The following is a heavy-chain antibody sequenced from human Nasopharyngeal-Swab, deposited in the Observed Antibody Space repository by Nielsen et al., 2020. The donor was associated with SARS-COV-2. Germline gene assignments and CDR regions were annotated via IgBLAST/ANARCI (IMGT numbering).Heavy chain of an antibody. CDR3: ARGRPYYDFWSGQTYYFDY. Sequence: SETLSLTCAVYGGSLSGYYWSWIRQPPGKGLEWIGEINHSGSTNYNPSLKSRVTISVDTSKNQFSLKLSSVTAADTAVYYCARGRPYYDFWSGQTYYFDYWGQGTLVTVSS. CDR1: GGSLSGYY. CDR2: INHSGST. V-gene: IGHV4-34*01. D-gene: IGHD3-3*01. J-gene: IGHJ4*02.